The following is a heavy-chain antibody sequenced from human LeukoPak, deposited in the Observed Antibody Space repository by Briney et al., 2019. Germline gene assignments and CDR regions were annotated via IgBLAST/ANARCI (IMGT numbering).Heavy chain of an antibody. CDR3: ARDRDYYDSSGYRNAFDI. J-gene: IGHJ3*02. V-gene: IGHV3-21*01. CDR2: ISSSSSYI. Sequence: PGGSLRLSCAASGFTFSSYSMNWVRQAPGKGLEWVSSISSSSSYIYYADSVKGRFTISRDNAKNSLYLQMNSLRAEDTAVYYCARDRDYYDSSGYRNAFDIWGQGTMVSVFS. D-gene: IGHD3-22*01. CDR1: GFTFSSYS.